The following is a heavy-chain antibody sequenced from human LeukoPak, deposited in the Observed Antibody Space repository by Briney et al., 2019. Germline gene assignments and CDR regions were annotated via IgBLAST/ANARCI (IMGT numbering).Heavy chain of an antibody. CDR3: ARENPSGYYNRPIDY. CDR2: IHYSGSI. Sequence: SETLSLTCTVSGAAISSYYWSWIRQPPGKGLEWIGDIHYSGSIKYNPSLKSRVTMSVDTSKNQFSLKLSSVTAADTAIYYCARENPSGYYNRPIDYWGQGTLVTVSS. D-gene: IGHD3-22*01. V-gene: IGHV4-59*01. CDR1: GAAISSYY. J-gene: IGHJ4*02.